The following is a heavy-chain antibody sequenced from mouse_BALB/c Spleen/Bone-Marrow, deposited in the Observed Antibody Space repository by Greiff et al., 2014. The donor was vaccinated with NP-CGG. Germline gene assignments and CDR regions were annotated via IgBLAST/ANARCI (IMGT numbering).Heavy chain of an antibody. CDR3: ARDWDPFAY. Sequence: QVQLKESGAELMKPGASVKISCKATGYTFSSYWIEGGKKRPGHGLEWIGEILPGSGSTNYNEKFKGKATFTADTSSNTAYMQLGSLTSEDSAVYYCARDWDPFAYWGQGTLVTVSA. V-gene: IGHV1-9*01. CDR1: GYTFSSYW. J-gene: IGHJ3*01. D-gene: IGHD4-1*01. CDR2: ILPGSGST.